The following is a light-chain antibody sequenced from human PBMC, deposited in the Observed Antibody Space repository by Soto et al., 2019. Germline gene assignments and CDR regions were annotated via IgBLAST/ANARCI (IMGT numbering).Light chain of an antibody. J-gene: IGLJ1*01. CDR3: SSYTSGTTLYV. CDR2: ASS. Sequence: QSALTPPASVSGSPGQSITISCTGTSSDVGGYNYVSWYQHHAGKAPRLMLYASSNRPSGVSHRFSGSRSGNTASLTISGLQAEDEADYYCSSYTSGTTLYVFGTGTKLTVL. V-gene: IGLV2-14*01. CDR1: SSDVGGYNY.